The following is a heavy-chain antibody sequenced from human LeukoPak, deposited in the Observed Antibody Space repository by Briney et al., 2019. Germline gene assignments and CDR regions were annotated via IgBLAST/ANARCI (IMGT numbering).Heavy chain of an antibody. D-gene: IGHD5-18*01. J-gene: IGHJ4*02. V-gene: IGHV3-33*03. CDR2: TWFDGSNK. Sequence: GGSLRLSCAASGFTFSAYGMHWVRQPPGKGLEGVAVTWFDGSNKFYADAVKGRFTISRDNSKNTLYLQMNSLRAEDTAVYYCATELSSDTAFDYWGQGTLVAVSS. CDR1: GFTFSAYG. CDR3: ATELSSDTAFDY.